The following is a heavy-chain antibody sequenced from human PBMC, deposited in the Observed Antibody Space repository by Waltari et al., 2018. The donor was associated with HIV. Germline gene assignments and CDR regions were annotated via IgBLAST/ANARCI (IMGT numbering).Heavy chain of an antibody. D-gene: IGHD4-17*01. CDR1: GYTFTRYG. V-gene: IGHV1-18*01. Sequence: QVQLVQSGAEVKKPGASVKVSCKASGYTFTRYGISWARQAPGQGIEWMGWISAYNGNTNYAQKLQGRVTMTTDTSTSTAYMELRSLRSDDTAVYYCARGIGETVTTPYYYYGMDVWGQGTTVTVSS. CDR2: ISAYNGNT. J-gene: IGHJ6*02. CDR3: ARGIGETVTTPYYYYGMDV.